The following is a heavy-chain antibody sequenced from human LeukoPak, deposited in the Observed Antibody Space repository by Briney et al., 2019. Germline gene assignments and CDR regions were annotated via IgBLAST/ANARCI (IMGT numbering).Heavy chain of an antibody. J-gene: IGHJ4*02. D-gene: IGHD6-6*01. CDR2: IYYSGTT. V-gene: IGHV4-39*07. Sequence: SETLSLTCTVSGGSISSRSYYWSWIRQPPGKGLEWIGSIYYSGTTYYNPSLKSRVTISVDTSKNQFSLKLSSVTAADTAVYYCARERPQLAFDYWGQGTLVTVSS. CDR1: GGSISSRSYY. CDR3: ARERPQLAFDY.